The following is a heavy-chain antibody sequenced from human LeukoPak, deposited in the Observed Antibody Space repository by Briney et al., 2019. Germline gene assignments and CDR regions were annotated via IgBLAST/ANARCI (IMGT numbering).Heavy chain of an antibody. CDR3: AKNSQALGASFDY. CDR2: ISGSGSST. D-gene: IGHD2-21*01. V-gene: IGHV3-23*01. Sequence: GGSLRLSCAASGFTFSSYGMTWVRQAPGKGLEWVSAISGSGSSTYYADSVKGRFTISRDNSKNTLYLQMNSLRAEDTAVYYCAKNSQALGASFDYWGQGTLVTVSS. J-gene: IGHJ4*02. CDR1: GFTFSSYG.